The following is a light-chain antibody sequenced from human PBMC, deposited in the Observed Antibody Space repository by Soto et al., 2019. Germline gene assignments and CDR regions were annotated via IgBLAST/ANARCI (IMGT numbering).Light chain of an antibody. CDR1: QSVTSNY. CDR3: QHYVTSLTT. V-gene: IGKV3-20*01. J-gene: IGKJ1*01. Sequence: EIVLTQSPGTLSLSPGERATLSCGASQSVTSNYLAWYQQKPGQAPRLLIFGASIRVKGIPDRFIGSGSGTDFNLTISRLEPEDFAVYYCQHYVTSLTTFGQGTKVEVK. CDR2: GAS.